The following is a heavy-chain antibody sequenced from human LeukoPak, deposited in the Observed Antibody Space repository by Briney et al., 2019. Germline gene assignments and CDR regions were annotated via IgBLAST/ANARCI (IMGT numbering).Heavy chain of an antibody. J-gene: IGHJ4*02. D-gene: IGHD6-19*01. CDR1: GFTFSSYS. V-gene: IGHV3-48*02. CDR3: ARLVAGAFDY. Sequence: PGGSLRLSCAASGFTFSSYSMNWVRQAPGKGLEWVSYISSSISTIYYADSVKGRFTISRDNAKNSLYLRMNSLRDEDTAVYYCARLVAGAFDYWGQGTLVTVSS. CDR2: ISSSISTI.